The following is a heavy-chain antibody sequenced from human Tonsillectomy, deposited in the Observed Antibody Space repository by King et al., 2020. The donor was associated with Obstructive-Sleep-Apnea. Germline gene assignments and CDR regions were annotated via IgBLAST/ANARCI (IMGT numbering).Heavy chain of an antibody. CDR3: AAKRGHQLTTQYYYYGMDV. D-gene: IGHD1-1*01. CDR1: GFTFSSNG. CDR2: IWSDGSQK. Sequence: VQLVASGGGVVQLGRSLRLSCTASGFTFSSNGMHCVRQAPGKGLEWVAVIWSDGSQKYYADSVSGRFTIVRDNSKNTLDLQVNSLRVEDTASYYCAAKRGHQLTTQYYYYGMDVWGQGTTVTVSS. V-gene: IGHV3-33*01. J-gene: IGHJ6*02.